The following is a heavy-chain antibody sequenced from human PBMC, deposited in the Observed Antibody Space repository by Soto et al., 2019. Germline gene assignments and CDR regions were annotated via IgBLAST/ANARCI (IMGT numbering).Heavy chain of an antibody. CDR3: ARAITMVRGVTIGRDYFDY. CDR2: IYYSGST. D-gene: IGHD3-10*01. Sequence: QLQLQESGPGLVKPSETLSLTCTVSGGSISSSSYYWGWIRQPPGKGLEWIGSIYYSGSTYYNPSLKSRVTISVDTSKNQFSLKLSSVTAADTAVYYCARAITMVRGVTIGRDYFDYWGQGTLVTVSS. CDR1: GGSISSSSYY. J-gene: IGHJ4*02. V-gene: IGHV4-39*01.